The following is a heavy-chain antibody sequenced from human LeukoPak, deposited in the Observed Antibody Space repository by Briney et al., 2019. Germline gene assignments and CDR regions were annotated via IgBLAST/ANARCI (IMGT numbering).Heavy chain of an antibody. CDR3: ARHRHRVDTAMVPYDWYFDL. Sequence: PSETLSLTCTVSGGSISSSSYYWGWIRQPPGKGLEWIGSIYYSGSTYYNPSLKSRVTISVDTSKNQFSLKLSSVTAADTAVYYCARHRHRVDTAMVPYDWYFDLWGRGTLVTVSS. CDR1: GGSISSSSYY. CDR2: IYYSGST. J-gene: IGHJ2*01. D-gene: IGHD5-18*01. V-gene: IGHV4-39*01.